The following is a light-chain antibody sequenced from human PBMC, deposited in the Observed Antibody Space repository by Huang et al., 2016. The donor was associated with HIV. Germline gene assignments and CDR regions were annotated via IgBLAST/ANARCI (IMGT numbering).Light chain of an antibody. CDR1: QSLLQDKGNNY. J-gene: IGKJ2*01. CDR2: IAF. Sequence: DIVMTQSPLSLPVTPGEPASISCRSSQSLLQDKGNNYLDWYLQKPVQSPQRLIYIAFYRASGVPDRFSGSGSGTDFTLKISRVEAEDVGVYYCMQALQTPYTFGQGTKLEIK. V-gene: IGKV2-28*01. CDR3: MQALQTPYT.